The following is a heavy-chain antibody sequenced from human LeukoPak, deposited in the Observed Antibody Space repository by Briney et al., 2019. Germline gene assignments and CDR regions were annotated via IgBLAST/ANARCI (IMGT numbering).Heavy chain of an antibody. Sequence: GGSLRLSCADSVFTFSSYSMNWVRQAPGKGLEWVSSISSSSSYIYYADSVKGRFTISRDNAKNSLYLQMNSLRAEDTAVYYCAREGSEIFGVVYYYGMDVWGQGTTVTVSS. V-gene: IGHV3-21*01. CDR1: VFTFSSYS. CDR2: ISSSSSYI. CDR3: AREGSEIFGVVYYYGMDV. J-gene: IGHJ6*02. D-gene: IGHD3-3*01.